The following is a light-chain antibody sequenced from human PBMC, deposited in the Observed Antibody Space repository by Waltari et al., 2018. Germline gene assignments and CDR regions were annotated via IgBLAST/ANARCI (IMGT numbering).Light chain of an antibody. Sequence: SYDLTQPSSVSVSPGQTARITCSGDILAKRYARWFQQKPGQAPVGVIYKDSERRSGIPERFSGSNSGTTVTLTISGAQGEDEADYYCYSAADNNRQVFGGGTKLTVL. CDR3: YSAADNNRQV. V-gene: IGLV3-27*01. CDR1: ILAKRY. J-gene: IGLJ3*02. CDR2: KDS.